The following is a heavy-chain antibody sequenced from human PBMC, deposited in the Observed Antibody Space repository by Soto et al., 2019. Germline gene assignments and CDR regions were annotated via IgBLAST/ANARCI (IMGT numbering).Heavy chain of an antibody. V-gene: IGHV1-2*02. CDR1: GYTFTGYY. CDR3: AREGYSSGWYGGYYYYYGMDV. Sequence: ASVKVSCKASGYTFTGYYMHWVRQAPGQGLEWMGWINPNSGGTNYAQKFQGRVTMTRDTSISTAYMELSRLRSDDTAVYYCAREGYSSGWYGGYYYYYGMDVWGQGTTVTSP. J-gene: IGHJ6*02. CDR2: INPNSGGT. D-gene: IGHD6-19*01.